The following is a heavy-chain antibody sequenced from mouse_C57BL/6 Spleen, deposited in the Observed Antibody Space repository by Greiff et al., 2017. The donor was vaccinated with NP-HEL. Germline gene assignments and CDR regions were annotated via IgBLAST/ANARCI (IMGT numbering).Heavy chain of an antibody. CDR3: AGDGSSQGFAY. Sequence: QVQLKESGAELAKPGASVKLSCKASGYTFTSYWMHWVNQRPGQGLEWIGYINPSSGYTKYNQKFKDKATLTADKSSSTAYMQLSSLTYADSAVYYCAGDGSSQGFAYWGQGTLVTVSA. CDR2: INPSSGYT. J-gene: IGHJ3*01. D-gene: IGHD1-1*01. CDR1: GYTFTSYW. V-gene: IGHV1-7*01.